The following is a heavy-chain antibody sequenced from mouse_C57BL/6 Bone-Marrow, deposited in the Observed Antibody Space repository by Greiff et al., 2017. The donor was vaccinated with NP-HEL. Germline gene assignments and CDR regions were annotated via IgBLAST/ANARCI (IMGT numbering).Heavy chain of an antibody. V-gene: IGHV5-12*01. Sequence: EVQVVESGGGLVQPGGSLKLSCAASGFTFSDYYMYWVRQTPEKRLEWVAYISNGGGSTYYPDTVKGRFTISRDNAKNTLYLQMSRLRCEGTAMYFCARRFGCNGINYWGQGTPLTVSS. CDR3: ARRFGCNGINY. CDR2: ISNGGGST. CDR1: GFTFSDYY. J-gene: IGHJ2*01. D-gene: IGHD1-1*01.